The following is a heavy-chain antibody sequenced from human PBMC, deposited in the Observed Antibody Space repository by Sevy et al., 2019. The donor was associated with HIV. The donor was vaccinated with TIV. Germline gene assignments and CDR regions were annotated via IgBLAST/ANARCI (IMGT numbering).Heavy chain of an antibody. CDR2: FDPEDGET. V-gene: IGHV1-24*01. CDR3: ATPKYVGYDYESLDI. J-gene: IGHJ3*02. D-gene: IGHD5-12*01. CDR1: GYTPTKLS. Sequence: ASVKVSCKVSGYTPTKLSMHWVRQAPGKGLEWMGGFDPEDGETIYAQKFQGRVTMTEDTSTDTAYMELSSLRSEDTAVYYCATPKYVGYDYESLDIWGQGTMVTISS.